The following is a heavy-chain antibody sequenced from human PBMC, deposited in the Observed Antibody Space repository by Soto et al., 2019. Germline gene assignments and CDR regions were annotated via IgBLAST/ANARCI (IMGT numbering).Heavy chain of an antibody. V-gene: IGHV1-69*01. J-gene: IGHJ4*02. CDR2: IIPIFGTA. CDR1: GGTFSIYA. Sequence: QVQLVQSGAEVKKPGSAVKVTCKAAGGTFSIYAISWVRQAPGQGLEWMGGIIPIFGTANYAQKFQGRVTITADESTSTAYMELSSLRSEDTAVYYCARQLPAARGGYFDYCGQGTLVTVSS. D-gene: IGHD6-6*01. CDR3: ARQLPAARGGYFDY.